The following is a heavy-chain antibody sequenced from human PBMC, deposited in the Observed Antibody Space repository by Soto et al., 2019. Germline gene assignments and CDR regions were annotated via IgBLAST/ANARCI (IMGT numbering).Heavy chain of an antibody. J-gene: IGHJ4*02. D-gene: IGHD3-22*01. Sequence: GGSLRLSCASSGFPFSSYGMHWVRQAPGKGLEWVAVIWYDGSNKYYADSVKGRFTISRDNSKNTLYLQMNSLRAEDTAVYYCARDQSLYDSSGYIDWGQGTLVTVSS. CDR1: GFPFSSYG. V-gene: IGHV3-33*01. CDR2: IWYDGSNK. CDR3: ARDQSLYDSSGYID.